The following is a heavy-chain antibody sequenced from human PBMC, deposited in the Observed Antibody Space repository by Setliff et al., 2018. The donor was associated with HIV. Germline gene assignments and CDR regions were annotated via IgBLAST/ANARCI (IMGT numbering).Heavy chain of an antibody. CDR3: ARGGVVPAANARGGFDY. CDR2: INHSGST. CDR1: GGSFSGYY. Sequence: PSETLSLTCAVYGGSFSGYYWGWIRQPPGKGLEWIGEINHSGSTNYNPSLKSRVTISVDTSKNQFSLKLSSVTAADTAVYYCARGGVVPAANARGGFDYWGQGTLVTVSS. V-gene: IGHV4-34*01. J-gene: IGHJ4*02. D-gene: IGHD2-2*01.